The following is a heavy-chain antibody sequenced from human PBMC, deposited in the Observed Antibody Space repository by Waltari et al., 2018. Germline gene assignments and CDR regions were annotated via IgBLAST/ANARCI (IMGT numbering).Heavy chain of an antibody. CDR2: ITHTGTT. J-gene: IGHJ5*02. CDR1: GGSFSCYY. Sequence: QVQLQQWGAGLMKPSETQSLTCAESGGSFSCYYWTWIRQPPGKGLEWIGDITHTGTTNYNSSLKSRVTMSIDTSKNQFSLTVTSVTAADTAIYYCAARRRSSGAGFDPWGQGTLVTVSS. CDR3: AARRRSSGAGFDP. V-gene: IGHV4-34*02. D-gene: IGHD6-6*01.